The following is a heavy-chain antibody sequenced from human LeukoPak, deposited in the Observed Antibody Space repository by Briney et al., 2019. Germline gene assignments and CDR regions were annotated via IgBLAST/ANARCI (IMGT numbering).Heavy chain of an antibody. V-gene: IGHV3-23*01. Sequence: PGGSLRLSCAASGFTFSNYAVSWVRQAPGKGLEWVSAISGSVSGSGGNTYYADSVKGRFTISRDNSKNTLFLQMNSLRAEDTAVYYCAKVDDGTGYPQLPFGYWGQGTLVTVSS. CDR2: ISGSVSGSGGNT. CDR3: AKVDDGTGYPQLPFGY. D-gene: IGHD3-22*01. CDR1: GFTFSNYA. J-gene: IGHJ4*02.